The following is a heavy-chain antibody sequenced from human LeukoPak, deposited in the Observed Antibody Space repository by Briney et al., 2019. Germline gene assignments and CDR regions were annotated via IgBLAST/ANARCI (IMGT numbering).Heavy chain of an antibody. CDR3: AREGYCSSTSCYRDAFDI. Sequence: GGSLRLSCAASGFTFSSYAMSWVRQAPGKGLEWVSVIYSGGSTYYADSVKGRFTISRHNSKNTLYLQMNSLRAEDTAVYYCAREGYCSSTSCYRDAFDIWGQGTMVTVSS. J-gene: IGHJ3*02. V-gene: IGHV3-53*04. CDR1: GFTFSSYA. D-gene: IGHD2-2*01. CDR2: IYSGGST.